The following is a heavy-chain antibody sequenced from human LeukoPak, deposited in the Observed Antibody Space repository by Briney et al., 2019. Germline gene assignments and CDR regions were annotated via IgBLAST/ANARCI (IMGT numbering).Heavy chain of an antibody. CDR1: GGSISSGSYY. J-gene: IGHJ5*02. V-gene: IGHV4-30-2*01. Sequence: SQTLSLTCTVSGGSISSGSYYWSWIRQPAGKGLEWIGYIYHSGSTYYNPSLKSRVTISVDRSKNQFSLKLSSVTAADTAVYYCARGAPTSFDPWGQGTLVTVSS. CDR3: ARGAPTSFDP. CDR2: IYHSGST.